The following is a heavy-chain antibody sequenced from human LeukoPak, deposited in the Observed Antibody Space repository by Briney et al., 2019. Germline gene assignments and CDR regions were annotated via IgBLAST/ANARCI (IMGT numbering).Heavy chain of an antibody. CDR3: ARNSGIVGASDY. CDR1: GYSFTSYW. V-gene: IGHV5-51*01. J-gene: IGHJ4*02. D-gene: IGHD1-26*01. Sequence: GESLKISCKGSGYSFTSYWTGWVRQMPGKGLEWMGIIYPGDSDTRYRPSLQGPVTISADKSISTAYLQWSSLRASDTAMYYCARNSGIVGASDYWGQGTLVTVSS. CDR2: IYPGDSDT.